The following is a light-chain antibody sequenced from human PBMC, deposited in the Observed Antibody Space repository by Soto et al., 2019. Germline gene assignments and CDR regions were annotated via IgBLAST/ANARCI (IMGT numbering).Light chain of an antibody. CDR1: QSVSSSY. Sequence: EIVLTQSPGTLSLSPGERATLSCRASQSVSSSYLAWYQQKPGQAPRLLIYGASSRATGIPDRFSGSGSRTDFTLTISRREPKDFAVYFCQQYGSSPVTFGQGTRLEIK. J-gene: IGKJ5*01. CDR3: QQYGSSPVT. V-gene: IGKV3-20*01. CDR2: GAS.